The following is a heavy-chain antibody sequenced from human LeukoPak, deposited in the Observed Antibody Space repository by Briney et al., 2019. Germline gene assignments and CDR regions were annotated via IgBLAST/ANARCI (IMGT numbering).Heavy chain of an antibody. CDR2: ICSGSRTI. Sequence: PGGSLRLSCAASGFTFSGYSMNWVRQPPGKGLEWLSYICSGSRTIYYADSVKGRFTVSRDNAKNSLYLQMDSLRAEDTAVYYCARESISGHRDFDYWGQGALVTVSS. D-gene: IGHD1-26*01. V-gene: IGHV3-48*01. CDR1: GFTFSGYS. J-gene: IGHJ4*02. CDR3: ARESISGHRDFDY.